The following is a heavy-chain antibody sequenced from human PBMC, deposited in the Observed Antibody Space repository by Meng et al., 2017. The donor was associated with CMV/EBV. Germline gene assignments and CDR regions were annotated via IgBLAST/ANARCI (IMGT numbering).Heavy chain of an antibody. J-gene: IGHJ1*01. Sequence: SVKVTCKASGGTFSSYTISWVRQAPGQGLEWMGRIIPILGIANYAQKFQGRVTITADKSTSTAYMELSSLRSEDTAVYYCARDPRYCSSTSCSDFQHWGQGTLVTVSS. D-gene: IGHD2-2*01. CDR1: GGTFSSYT. CDR3: ARDPRYCSSTSCSDFQH. V-gene: IGHV1-69*04. CDR2: IIPILGIA.